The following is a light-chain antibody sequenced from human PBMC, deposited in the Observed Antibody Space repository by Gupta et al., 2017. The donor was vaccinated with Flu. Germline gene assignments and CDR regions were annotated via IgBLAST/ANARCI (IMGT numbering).Light chain of an antibody. V-gene: IGKV4-1*01. CDR2: WAS. CDR3: QQYYSTPWT. Sequence: DIVMTQSPDSLAVSLGERATINCKSSQSVLHSSNDKNYLAWYQQKPGQPPKLLIYWASTRESGVPDRFSGSGSGTDFTLTISSRQAEDVAVYYCQQYYSTPWTFGQGTXVEIK. J-gene: IGKJ1*01. CDR1: QSVLHSSNDKNY.